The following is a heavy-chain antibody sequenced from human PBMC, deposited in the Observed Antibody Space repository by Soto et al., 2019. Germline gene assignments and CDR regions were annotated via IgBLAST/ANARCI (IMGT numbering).Heavy chain of an antibody. J-gene: IGHJ6*02. CDR3: ARDLPEYYYYYGMDV. CDR1: GFTFSSYS. CDR2: ISSSSSYI. V-gene: IGHV3-21*01. Sequence: PGGSLRLSCAASGFTFSSYSMNWVRQAPGKGLEWVSSISSSSSYIYYADSVKGRFTISRDNAKNSLYLQMNSLRAEDTAVYYCARDLPEYYYYYGMDVWGQGTTVTVSS.